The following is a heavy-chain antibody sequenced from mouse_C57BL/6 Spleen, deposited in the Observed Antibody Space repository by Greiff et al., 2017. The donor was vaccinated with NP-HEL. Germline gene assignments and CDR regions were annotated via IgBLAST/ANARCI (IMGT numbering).Heavy chain of an antibody. CDR1: GYTFTSYW. V-gene: IGHV1-72*01. CDR2: IDPNGGGT. CDR3: ARKGSLLRGNWYFDV. Sequence: QVQLQQPGAELVKPGASVKLSCKASGYTFTSYWMHWVKQRPGRGLEWIGRIDPNGGGTKYNEKFKSKATLTVDKPSSTAYMQLSSLTSEDSAVYYCARKGSLLRGNWYFDVWGTGTTVTVSS. D-gene: IGHD1-1*01. J-gene: IGHJ1*03.